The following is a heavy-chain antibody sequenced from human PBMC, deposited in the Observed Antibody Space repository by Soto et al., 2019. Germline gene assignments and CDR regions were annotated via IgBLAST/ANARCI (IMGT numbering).Heavy chain of an antibody. J-gene: IGHJ6*02. V-gene: IGHV1-2*02. Sequence: PSVKVSCKASGYSFTGYCMHWVRQAPGQGLEWMGWINPNSGGTNYAQRFQGRVTMTRDTSISTAYMELSSLSSDDTAVYYCARDHNGGYSYYYYYAMDVWGQGTTVTVSS. CDR3: ARDHNGGYSYYYYYAMDV. CDR2: INPNSGGT. CDR1: GYSFTGYC. D-gene: IGHD1-26*01.